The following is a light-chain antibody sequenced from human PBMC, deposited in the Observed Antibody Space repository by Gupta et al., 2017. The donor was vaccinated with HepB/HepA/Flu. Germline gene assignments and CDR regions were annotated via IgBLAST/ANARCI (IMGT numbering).Light chain of an antibody. V-gene: IGKV3-15*01. CDR3: QQYNNWLIT. Sequence: EIVMTQSPATLSVSPGERATLSCRTSQSVSNNLAWYQQKPGQAPRLLIYGASTRTTGIPARFSGAGSGTQFNLTISSRQSEDFAVYYCQQYNNWLITFGQGTRLEIK. J-gene: IGKJ5*01. CDR2: GAS. CDR1: QSVSNN.